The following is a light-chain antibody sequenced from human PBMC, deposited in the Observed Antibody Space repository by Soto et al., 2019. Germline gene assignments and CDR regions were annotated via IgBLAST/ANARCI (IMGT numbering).Light chain of an antibody. Sequence: AIRMTQSPSSLSAYIGDTVAITCRASQDIGTVVAWYQQKPGRAPKVLISGASSLEYGVPSRFRGSGSRTDFTLTISSLQPEDFATYYCQQNSSASFTFGPGTKVDIK. CDR3: QQNSSASFT. J-gene: IGKJ3*01. CDR2: GAS. CDR1: QDIGTV. V-gene: IGKV1-8*01.